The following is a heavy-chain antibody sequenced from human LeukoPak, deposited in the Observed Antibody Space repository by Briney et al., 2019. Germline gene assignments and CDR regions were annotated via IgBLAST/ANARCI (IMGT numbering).Heavy chain of an antibody. CDR1: GFTFSNYW. CDR2: VKQDVNEK. J-gene: IGHJ4*02. V-gene: IGHV3-7*01. D-gene: IGHD3-10*01. CDR3: ARGPPYGSRSDSFAY. Sequence: GGSLRLSCEASGFTFSNYWMSWVRQAPGKGPEWVASVKQDVNEKYYVDSVKGRFTISRDNAKNSLYLQMNSLRVEDTAVYYCARGPPYGSRSDSFAYGGQGPLVTVSS.